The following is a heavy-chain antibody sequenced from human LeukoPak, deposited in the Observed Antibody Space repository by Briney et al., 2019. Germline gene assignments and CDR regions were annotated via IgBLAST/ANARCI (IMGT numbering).Heavy chain of an antibody. V-gene: IGHV3-30*18. J-gene: IGHJ4*02. D-gene: IGHD6-19*01. CDR1: GFTFSSYG. Sequence: PGRSLRLSCAASGFTFSSYGMHWVRQAPGKGLEWVAVISYDGSNKYYADSVKGRFTISRDIPKNTLYLQMNSLRAEDTAVYYCAKDLFEHLAVAGAIDYWGQGTLVTVSS. CDR3: AKDLFEHLAVAGAIDY. CDR2: ISYDGSNK.